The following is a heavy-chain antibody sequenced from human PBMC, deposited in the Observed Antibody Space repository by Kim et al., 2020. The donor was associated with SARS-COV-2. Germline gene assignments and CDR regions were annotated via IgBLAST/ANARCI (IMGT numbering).Heavy chain of an antibody. J-gene: IGHJ4*02. D-gene: IGHD2-8*01. CDR2: IKEDGSQT. V-gene: IGHV3-7*03. CDR1: GFSFSNYS. CDR3: AKWRGQQSIFDF. Sequence: GGSLRLSCAASGFSFSNYSMAWVRQAPGKGLEWVANIKEDGSQTYYVNSVKGRFTVSRDNAKNSLFLQMDSLRADDTAVYYCAKWRGQQSIFDFWGQGSLVTVSS.